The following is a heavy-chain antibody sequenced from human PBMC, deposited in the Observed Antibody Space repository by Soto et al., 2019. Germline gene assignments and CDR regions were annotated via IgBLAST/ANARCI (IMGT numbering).Heavy chain of an antibody. CDR3: AKDLVGNFDY. D-gene: IGHD1-26*01. V-gene: IGHV3-30*18. J-gene: IGHJ4*02. Sequence: GGSLRLSCAASGFTFSSYGMHWVRQAPGKGLEWVAVISYDGSNKYYADSVKGRFTISRDNSKNTLYLQMNSLRAEDTAVYYCAKDLVGNFDYWGQGTLVTVSS. CDR2: ISYDGSNK. CDR1: GFTFSSYG.